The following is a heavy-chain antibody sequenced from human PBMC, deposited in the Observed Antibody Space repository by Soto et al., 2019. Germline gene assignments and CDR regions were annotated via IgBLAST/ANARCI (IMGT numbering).Heavy chain of an antibody. J-gene: IGHJ5*02. Sequence: ASVKVSCKVSGYTLTELSMHWVRQAPGKGLEWMGGFDPEDGETIYAQKFQGRVTMTEDTSTDTAYMELSSLRSEDTAVYYCAKYNYDFWSGYPLPYNWFDPWGQGTLVTVS. CDR3: AKYNYDFWSGYPLPYNWFDP. D-gene: IGHD3-3*01. CDR1: GYTLTELS. V-gene: IGHV1-24*01. CDR2: FDPEDGET.